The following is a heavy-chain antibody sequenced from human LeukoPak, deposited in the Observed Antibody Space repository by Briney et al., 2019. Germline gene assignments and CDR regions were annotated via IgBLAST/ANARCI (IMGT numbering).Heavy chain of an antibody. CDR3: ATFSYAGNAGGSAGS. Sequence: GGSLRLSCAASGFTVSSKYMTWVRQTPGKGLEWVSVIYRGGHTYYADSVKGRFSISRDISKNTVYLQMNSLRAEDTAVYYCATFSYAGNAGGSAGSWGQGTLVTVSS. CDR2: IYRGGHT. V-gene: IGHV3-53*01. CDR1: GFTVSSKY. J-gene: IGHJ5*02. D-gene: IGHD4-23*01.